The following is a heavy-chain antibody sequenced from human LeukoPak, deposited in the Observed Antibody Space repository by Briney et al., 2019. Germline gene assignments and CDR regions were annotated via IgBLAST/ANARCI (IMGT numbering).Heavy chain of an antibody. CDR1: GFTFTSSA. V-gene: IGHV1-58*01. CDR3: AAVPAAIGAFDY. J-gene: IGHJ4*02. Sequence: SVKVSCKASGFTFTSSAVQWVRQACGQRLEWIGWIVVGSGNTNYAQEFQERVTITKDMSTSTAYMELSSLRSEDTAVYYCAAVPAAIGAFDYWGQGTLVTVSS. CDR2: IVVGSGNT. D-gene: IGHD2-2*01.